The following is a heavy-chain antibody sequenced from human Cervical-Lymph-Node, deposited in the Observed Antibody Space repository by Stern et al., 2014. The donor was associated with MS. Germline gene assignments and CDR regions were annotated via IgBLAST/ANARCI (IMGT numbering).Heavy chain of an antibody. Sequence: QVQLVQSGAEVKKPGSSVKVSCKASGGTFNTNVISWVRQAPGQGLEWMGGIIPIFGTALYAQKFQGRVTITANDSTRADYMELSSLRSEDTAFYYCARAAYSTSSYNYWGQGTLVIVSS. D-gene: IGHD6-6*01. J-gene: IGHJ4*02. CDR2: IIPIFGTA. CDR1: GGTFNTNV. V-gene: IGHV1-69*01. CDR3: ARAAYSTSSYNY.